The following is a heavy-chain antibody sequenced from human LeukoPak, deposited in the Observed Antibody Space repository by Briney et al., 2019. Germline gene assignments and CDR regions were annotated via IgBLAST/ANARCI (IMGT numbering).Heavy chain of an antibody. V-gene: IGHV4-59*11. J-gene: IGHJ5*02. CDR2: IYYSGST. CDR1: GGSISSHY. CDR3: ARWVRAAGANWFDP. D-gene: IGHD6-13*01. Sequence: SETLSLTCTVSGGSISSHYWSWIRQPPGKGLEWIGYIYYSGSTNYNPSLKSRVTISVDTSKNQFSLKLSSVTAADTAVYYCARWVRAAGANWFDPWGQGTLVTVSS.